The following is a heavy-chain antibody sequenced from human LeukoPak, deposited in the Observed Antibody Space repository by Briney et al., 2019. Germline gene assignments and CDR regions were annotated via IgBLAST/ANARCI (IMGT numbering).Heavy chain of an antibody. CDR3: ARASSGLDY. V-gene: IGHV3-13*01. D-gene: IGHD3-22*01. J-gene: IGHJ4*02. CDR1: GFTFSSHD. Sequence: GGSLRLSYAASGFTFSSHDMHWVRQATGKDLNWLSGISPAGDTHSPGWVKGGFSISRENDKNCLYLQMNSLRAGDTAVYYCARASSGLDYWGQGSLVTVSS. CDR2: ISPAGDT.